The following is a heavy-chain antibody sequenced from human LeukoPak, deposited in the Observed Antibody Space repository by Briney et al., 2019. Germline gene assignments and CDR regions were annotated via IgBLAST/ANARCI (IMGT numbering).Heavy chain of an antibody. D-gene: IGHD3-3*01. CDR1: GGSISSGGYY. CDR2: INHSGST. V-gene: IGHV4-30-2*01. CDR3: ARGRAYYDFWSGYQPHNDAFDI. J-gene: IGHJ3*02. Sequence: PSQTLSLTCTVSGGSISSGGYYWSWIRQPPGKGLEWIGEINHSGSTNYNPSLKSRVTISVDTSKNQFSLKLSSVTAADTAVYYCARGRAYYDFWSGYQPHNDAFDIWGQGTMVTVSS.